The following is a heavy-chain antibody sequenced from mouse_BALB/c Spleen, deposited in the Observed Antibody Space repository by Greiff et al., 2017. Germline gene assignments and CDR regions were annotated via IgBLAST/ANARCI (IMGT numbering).Heavy chain of an antibody. Sequence: QVQLQQSGPGLVAPSQSLSITCTVSGFSLTSYGVHWVRQPPGKGLEWLGVIWAGGSTNYNSALMSRLSISKDNSKSQVFLKMNSLQTDDTAMYYCARVDGNYGHYAMDYWGQGTSVTVSS. D-gene: IGHD2-1*01. CDR2: IWAGGST. CDR3: ARVDGNYGHYAMDY. V-gene: IGHV2-9*02. CDR1: GFSLTSYG. J-gene: IGHJ4*01.